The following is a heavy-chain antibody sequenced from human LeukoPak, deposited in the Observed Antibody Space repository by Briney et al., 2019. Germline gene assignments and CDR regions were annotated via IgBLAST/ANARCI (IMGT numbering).Heavy chain of an antibody. V-gene: IGHV3-23*01. CDR1: GFTFSSYA. CDR3: AKGSGWEGRMTHFDY. CDR2: ISGSGGTT. D-gene: IGHD6-19*01. Sequence: GGSLRLSCAASGFTFSSYAMSWVRQAPGKGLEWVSLISGSGGTTYYADSVKGRFTISRDNSKNTLYLQMNSLRAEDTAVSYCAKGSGWEGRMTHFDYWGQGTLVTVSS. J-gene: IGHJ4*02.